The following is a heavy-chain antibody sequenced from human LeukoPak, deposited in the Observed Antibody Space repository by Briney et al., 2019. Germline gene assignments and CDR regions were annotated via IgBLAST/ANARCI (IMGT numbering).Heavy chain of an antibody. D-gene: IGHD2-2*02. V-gene: IGHV1-18*01. CDR3: ARQEVVPAAIMYYYGMDV. CDR1: GYTFTSYG. Sequence: ASVKVSCKASGYTFTSYGISWVRQAPGQGLEWMGWISAYNGNTNYAQKLQGRVTVTTDTSTSTAYMELRSLRSDDTAVYYCARQEVVPAAIMYYYGMDVWGQGTTVTVSS. J-gene: IGHJ6*02. CDR2: ISAYNGNT.